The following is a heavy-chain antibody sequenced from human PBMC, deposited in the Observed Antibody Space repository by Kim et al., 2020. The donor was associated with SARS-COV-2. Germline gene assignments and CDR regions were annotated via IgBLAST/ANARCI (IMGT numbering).Heavy chain of an antibody. CDR3: ARGAGYCSSTSCYLYYYYYYGMDV. Sequence: SVKVSCKASGGTFSSYAISWVRQAPGQGLEWMGGIIPIFGTANYAQKFQGRVTITADESTSTAYMELSSLRSEDTAVYYCARGAGYCSSTSCYLYYYYYYGMDVWGQGTTVTVSS. V-gene: IGHV1-69*13. D-gene: IGHD2-2*01. J-gene: IGHJ6*02. CDR1: GGTFSSYA. CDR2: IIPIFGTA.